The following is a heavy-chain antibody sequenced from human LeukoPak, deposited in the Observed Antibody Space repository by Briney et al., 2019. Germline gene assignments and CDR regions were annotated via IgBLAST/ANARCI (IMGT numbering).Heavy chain of an antibody. CDR3: ARHGARYYDSSGYQNDAFDI. CDR1: GASISSYY. Sequence: SETLSLTCTVSGASISSYYWSWIRQPPGKGLEWIGYIYYSGGTNYNPSLKSRVTISVDTSKNQFSLKLSSVTAADTAVYYCARHGARYYDSSGYQNDAFDIWGQGTMVTVSS. V-gene: IGHV4-59*08. J-gene: IGHJ3*02. D-gene: IGHD3-22*01. CDR2: IYYSGGT.